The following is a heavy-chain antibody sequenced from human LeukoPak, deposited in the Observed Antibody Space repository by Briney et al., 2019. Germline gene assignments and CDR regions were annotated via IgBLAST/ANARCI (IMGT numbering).Heavy chain of an antibody. J-gene: IGHJ6*03. CDR2: IRYDESNR. D-gene: IGHD3-22*01. Sequence: GGSLRLSCAASGFTFNNFGMHWVRQAPGRGLEWVAFIRYDESNRYYGDSAKGRFTISRDNSKNTLYLQMNSLRGEDTAVYYCAKDRGKHLTWLLEEDFYYYYMDVWGKGTTVTVSS. V-gene: IGHV3-30*02. CDR3: AKDRGKHLTWLLEEDFYYYYMDV. CDR1: GFTFNNFG.